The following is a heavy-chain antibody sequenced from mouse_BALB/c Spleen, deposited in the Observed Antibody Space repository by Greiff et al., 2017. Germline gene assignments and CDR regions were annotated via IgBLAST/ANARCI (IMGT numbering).Heavy chain of an antibody. J-gene: IGHJ4*01. V-gene: IGHV10-1*02. CDR2: IRSKSNNYAT. CDR1: GFTFNTYA. CDR3: VRQGNYRYPYYAMDY. Sequence: EVMLVESGGGLVQPKGSLKLSCAASGFTFNTYAMNWVRQAPGKGLEWVARIRSKSNNYATYYADSVKDRFTISRDDSQSMLYLQMNNLKTEDTAMYYCVRQGNYRYPYYAMDYWGQGTSVTVSS. D-gene: IGHD2-14*01.